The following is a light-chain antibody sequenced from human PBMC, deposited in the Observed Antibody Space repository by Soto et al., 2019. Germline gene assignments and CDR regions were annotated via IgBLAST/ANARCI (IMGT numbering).Light chain of an antibody. J-gene: IGLJ2*01. V-gene: IGLV2-23*01. CDR3: CSYAGSSTYVV. CDR1: SSDVVSYNL. CDR2: EGS. Sequence: QSALTQPASVSGSPGQSITISCTGTSSDVVSYNLVSWYQQHPGKGPKFMIYEGSKRPSGVSNRFSGSKSGNTASLTISGLQAEDEADYYCCSYAGSSTYVVFGGGTKLTVL.